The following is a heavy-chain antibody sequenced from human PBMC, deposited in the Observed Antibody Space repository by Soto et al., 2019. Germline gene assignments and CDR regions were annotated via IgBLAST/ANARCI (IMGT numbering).Heavy chain of an antibody. CDR3: AKDRGSSSWYAFYYYGMDV. CDR2: ISGSGGST. V-gene: IGHV3-23*01. D-gene: IGHD6-13*01. J-gene: IGHJ6*02. CDR1: GFTFSSYA. Sequence: PGGSLRLSCAAFGFTFSSYAMSWVRQAPGKGLEWVSAISGSGGSTYYADSVKGRFTISRDNSKNTLYLQMNSLRAEDTAVYYCAKDRGSSSWYAFYYYGMDVWGQGTTVTVSS.